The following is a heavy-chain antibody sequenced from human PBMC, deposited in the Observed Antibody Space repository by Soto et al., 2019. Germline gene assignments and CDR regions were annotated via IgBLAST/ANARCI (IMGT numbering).Heavy chain of an antibody. CDR3: ARHSQGRDYYGYSNWFDP. Sequence: LSLTCSVTGVSMSVGNYFCGWIRQPPEKALEWIGSIYSSGRTIYNPSLKSRVTISVDASMTHFSLKLTFVPAADTALYFCARHSQGRDYYGYSNWFDPWGQGTLVTVSS. CDR2: IYSSGRT. CDR1: GVSMSVGNYF. V-gene: IGHV4-39*01. D-gene: IGHD2-21*02. J-gene: IGHJ5*02.